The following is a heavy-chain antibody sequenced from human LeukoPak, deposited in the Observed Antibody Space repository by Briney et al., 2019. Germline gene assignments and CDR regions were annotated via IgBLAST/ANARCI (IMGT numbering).Heavy chain of an antibody. CDR2: ISSSGSTI. V-gene: IGHV3-48*03. D-gene: IGHD3-10*01. CDR3: AKDSEWFGELLNAFDI. J-gene: IGHJ3*02. Sequence: GGSLRLSCAASGFTFSSYEMNWVRQAPGKGLEWVSYISSSGSTIYYADSVKGRFTISRDNSKNTLYLQMNSLRAEDTAVYYCAKDSEWFGELLNAFDIWGQGTMVTVSS. CDR1: GFTFSSYE.